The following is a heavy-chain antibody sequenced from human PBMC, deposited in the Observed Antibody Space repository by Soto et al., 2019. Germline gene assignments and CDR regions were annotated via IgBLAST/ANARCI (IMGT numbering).Heavy chain of an antibody. CDR3: TTDTYYYDSSGYYYLIDY. CDR1: GFTFSNAW. CDR2: IKSKTDGGTT. D-gene: IGHD3-22*01. J-gene: IGHJ4*02. V-gene: IGHV3-15*07. Sequence: EVQLVESGGGLVKPGGSLRLSCAASGFTFSNAWMNWVRQAPGKGLEWVGRIKSKTDGGTTDYAAPVKGRFTISRDDSKHTLYLQMNSLKTEDTAVYYWTTDTYYYDSSGYYYLIDYWGQGTLVTVSS.